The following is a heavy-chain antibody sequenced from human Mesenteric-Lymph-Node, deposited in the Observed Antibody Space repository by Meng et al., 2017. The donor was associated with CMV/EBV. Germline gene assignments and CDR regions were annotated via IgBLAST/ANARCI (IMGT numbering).Heavy chain of an antibody. Sequence: GSLRLSCTVSGASVSSGTYYWSWIRQPPGKGLEWIGYIYYSGSTTYNPSLKSRVTISIDTSKNQFSLKLNSVTAADTAVYYCARSGEGDAFDIWGQGTMVTVSS. V-gene: IGHV4-61*01. CDR2: IYYSGST. D-gene: IGHD3-10*01. CDR3: ARSGEGDAFDI. CDR1: GASVSSGTYY. J-gene: IGHJ3*02.